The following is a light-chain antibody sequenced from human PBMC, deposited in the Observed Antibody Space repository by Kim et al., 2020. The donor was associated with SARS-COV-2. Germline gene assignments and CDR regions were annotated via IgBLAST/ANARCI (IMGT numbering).Light chain of an antibody. CDR3: SSYTDSSTWV. J-gene: IGLJ3*02. V-gene: IGLV2-14*03. CDR1: SSDIGCYNY. Sequence: GQSITISCTGTSSDIGCYNYVSWYQQYPGKAPKLIIYDFSERPSGVSDRFSGSKSGNTASLTISGLQAEDEAYYYCSSYTDSSTWVFGGGTQLTVL. CDR2: DFS.